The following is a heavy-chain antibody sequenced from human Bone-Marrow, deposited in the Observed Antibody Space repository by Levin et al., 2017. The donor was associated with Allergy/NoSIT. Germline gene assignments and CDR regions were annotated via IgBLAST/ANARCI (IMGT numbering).Heavy chain of an antibody. CDR3: ARTLRYCPVGFCSNRGSSWFTEPSTRTKTLPGPLDY. Sequence: PSETLSLTCAVYGESFSAYYWTWIRQPPGKGLEWIGEVTPSGSTKSNPSLRSRLIMSVDTSKSQFSLKLTSVTAADTAVYYCARTLRYCPVGFCSNRGSSWFTEPSTRTKTLPGPLDYWGQGTLVTVSS. CDR1: GESFSAYY. D-gene: IGHD6-13*01. V-gene: IGHV4-34*01. CDR2: VTPSGST. J-gene: IGHJ4*02.